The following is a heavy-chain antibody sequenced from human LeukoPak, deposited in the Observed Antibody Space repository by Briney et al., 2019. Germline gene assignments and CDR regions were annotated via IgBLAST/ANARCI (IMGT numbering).Heavy chain of an antibody. CDR3: ARAHYGSGSYYNPLFDY. J-gene: IGHJ4*02. Sequence: SETLSLTCTVSGYSISSGYYWGWIRQPPGKGLEWIGYIYYSGSTNYNPSLKSRVTISVDTSKNQFSLKLSSVTAADTAVYYCARAHYGSGSYYNPLFDYWGQGTLVTVSS. CDR1: GYSISSGYY. D-gene: IGHD3-10*01. V-gene: IGHV4-61*01. CDR2: IYYSGST.